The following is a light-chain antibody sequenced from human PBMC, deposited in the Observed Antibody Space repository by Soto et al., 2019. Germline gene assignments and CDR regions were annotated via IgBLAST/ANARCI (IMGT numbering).Light chain of an antibody. V-gene: IGKV3-15*01. J-gene: IGKJ4*02. CDR3: QQYSTSLT. CDR2: GAS. CDR1: QSVGST. Sequence: EILMTQSPATLSVSPGERVILSCRASQSVGSTLAWYQQKPGQAPRLLIRGASTRATGVPARFSGSGSGTEFALTISSLQSEDFAVYYFQQYSTSLTFGGGTTLELK.